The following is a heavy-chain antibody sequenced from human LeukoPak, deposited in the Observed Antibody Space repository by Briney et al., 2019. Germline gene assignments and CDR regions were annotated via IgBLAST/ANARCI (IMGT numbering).Heavy chain of an antibody. D-gene: IGHD3-10*01. CDR2: INHNSGVT. V-gene: IGHV1-2*02. CDR1: GGTFSNYA. CDR3: ARPALYGSGSHFGY. J-gene: IGHJ4*01. Sequence: ASVKVSCKASGGTFSNYAISWVRQAPGQGLEWIGWINHNSGVTRFAQKFQGRVTMTRDMSISTVYMEVNSLRPNDTAVYYCARPALYGSGSHFGYWGQGTLVTVSS.